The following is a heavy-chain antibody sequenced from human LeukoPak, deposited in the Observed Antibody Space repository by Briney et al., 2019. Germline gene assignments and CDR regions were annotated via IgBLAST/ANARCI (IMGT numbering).Heavy chain of an antibody. J-gene: IGHJ4*02. CDR1: GGTFSSYA. D-gene: IGHD2-15*01. CDR2: IIPIFGTA. Sequence: SVTVSCKASGGTFSSYAISWVRQAPGQGLEWMGGIIPIFGTANYAQKFQGRVTITADESTSTAYMELSSLRAEDTAVYYCARGYCSGRSCYMWYSDYWGQGTLVTVSS. CDR3: ARGYCSGRSCYMWYSDY. V-gene: IGHV1-69*13.